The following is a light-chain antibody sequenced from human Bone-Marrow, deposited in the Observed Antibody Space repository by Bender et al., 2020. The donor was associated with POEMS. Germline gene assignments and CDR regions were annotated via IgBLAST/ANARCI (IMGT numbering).Light chain of an antibody. V-gene: IGLV1-44*01. CDR2: SNN. CDR3: SSWDDSLNGWV. CDR1: SSNIGGNA. J-gene: IGLJ3*02. Sequence: VLTQPPSASGTPGQRVTISCSGSSSNIGGNAVNWWQQLPGTAPKLLIYSNNQRPSGVPDRFSASTSGTSASLAISGLHSDDEADYYCSSWDDSLNGWVFGGGTKLTVL.